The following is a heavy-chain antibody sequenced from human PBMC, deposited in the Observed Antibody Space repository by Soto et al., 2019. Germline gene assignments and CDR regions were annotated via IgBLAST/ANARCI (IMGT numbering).Heavy chain of an antibody. J-gene: IGHJ4*02. V-gene: IGHV4-59*01. CDR2: VYYTGST. CDR3: ARGRTVRNYADDSSDYFYFFDY. Sequence: WETLSLTCTVSGDSISTFYWGWMRQSPGKELEWIGYVYYTGSTNYNPSLKSRVTISVDRSKNQFSLKLTSANAADTAVYYCARGRTVRNYADDSSDYFYFFDYWGQGTQVTVSS. D-gene: IGHD3-22*01. CDR1: GDSISTFY.